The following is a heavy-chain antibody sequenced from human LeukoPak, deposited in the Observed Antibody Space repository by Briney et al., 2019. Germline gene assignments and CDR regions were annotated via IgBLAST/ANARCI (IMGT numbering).Heavy chain of an antibody. CDR1: GFTFSSYE. Sequence: GGSLRLSCAASGFTFSSYEMNWVRQAPGKGLEWVSGISWNSGSIGYADSVKGRFTISRDNAKNSLYLQMNSLRAEDTALYYCAKDLGDYADYWGQGTLVTVSS. V-gene: IGHV3-9*01. CDR2: ISWNSGSI. CDR3: AKDLGDYADY. J-gene: IGHJ4*02. D-gene: IGHD4-17*01.